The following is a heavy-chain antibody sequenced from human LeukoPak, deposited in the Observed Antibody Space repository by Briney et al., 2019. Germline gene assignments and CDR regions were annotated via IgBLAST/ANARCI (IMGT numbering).Heavy chain of an antibody. CDR1: GGSISSGSYY. CDR3: ARRRRLGPSLDC. V-gene: IGHV4-61*02. CDR2: IYTSGST. Sequence: PSETLSLTCTVSGGSISSGSYYWSWIRQPAGKGLEWIGRIYTSGSTNYNPSLKSRVTISVDTSKNQFSLKLSSVTAADTAVYFCARRRRLGPSLDCWGQGTLVAVSS. D-gene: IGHD1-26*01. J-gene: IGHJ4*02.